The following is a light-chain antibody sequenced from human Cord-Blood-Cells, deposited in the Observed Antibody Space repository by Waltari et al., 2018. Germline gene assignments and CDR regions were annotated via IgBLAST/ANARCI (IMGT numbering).Light chain of an antibody. J-gene: IGKJ1*01. Sequence: DIVMTQSPESLAVSLGEMAPINCKFSQSVLYSSNNKNYLAWYQQKPGQPPKLLIYWASTRESGVPDRFSGSGSGTDFTLTISSLQAEDVAVYYCQQYYSTPPTFGQGTKVEIK. CDR2: WAS. CDR3: QQYYSTPPT. V-gene: IGKV4-1*01. CDR1: QSVLYSSNNKNY.